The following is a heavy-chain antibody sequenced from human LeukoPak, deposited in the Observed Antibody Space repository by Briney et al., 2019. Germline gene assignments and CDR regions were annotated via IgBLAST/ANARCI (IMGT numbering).Heavy chain of an antibody. Sequence: GGSLRLSCETSGFPFETNAMSWVRKAPGKGLEWVATIGNTETFYADSVTGRFTISRDNSKNTVNLQMNRLRVEDTAIYYCAKDWIQFNRVFDCFDSWGQGTLVTVSS. D-gene: IGHD5-18*01. CDR1: GFPFETNA. J-gene: IGHJ4*02. V-gene: IGHV3-23*01. CDR2: IGNTET. CDR3: AKDWIQFNRVFDCFDS.